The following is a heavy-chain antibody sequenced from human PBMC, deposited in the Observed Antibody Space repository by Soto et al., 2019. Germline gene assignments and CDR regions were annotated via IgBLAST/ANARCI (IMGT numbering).Heavy chain of an antibody. D-gene: IGHD3-22*01. CDR3: AGGPADYYDSSVGPIDDYYYYYGMDV. J-gene: IGHJ6*02. CDR1: GGSISSGGHY. V-gene: IGHV4-31*03. Sequence: PSETLSLTCTVSGGSISSGGHYWSWIRQHPGKGLEWIGYIYYSGSTYYNPSLKSRVTISVDTSKNQFSLKLSSVTAADTAVYYCAGGPADYYDSSVGPIDDYYYYYGMDVWGQGTTVTVSS. CDR2: IYYSGST.